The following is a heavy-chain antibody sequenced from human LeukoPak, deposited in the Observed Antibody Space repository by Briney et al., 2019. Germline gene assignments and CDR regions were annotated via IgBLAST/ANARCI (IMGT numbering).Heavy chain of an antibody. CDR2: ISYDGGNK. CDR3: AKEVTTLYYFDY. V-gene: IGHV3-30*18. D-gene: IGHD4-17*01. J-gene: IGHJ4*02. CDR1: GFIFSNSA. Sequence: GGSLRLSCAASGFIFSNSAMHWVRQAPGKGLEWVAVISYDGGNKYYADSVKGRFTISRDNSKNTLYLQMNSLRAEDTAVYYCAKEVTTLYYFDYWGRGTLVTVSS.